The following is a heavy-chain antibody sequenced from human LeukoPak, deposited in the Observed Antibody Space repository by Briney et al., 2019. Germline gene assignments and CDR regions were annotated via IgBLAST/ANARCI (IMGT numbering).Heavy chain of an antibody. CDR2: ISGSGGST. V-gene: IGHV3-23*01. CDR1: GFTFTGYV. Sequence: GGSLRLSCAASGFTFTGYVMSWVRQAPGKGLQWVSAISGSGGSTYYADSEKGRFTISRDNSKNTLYLQMNSLRAEDTAVYYCARDREDIVVVPAANYYYYYYMDVWGKGTTVTISS. J-gene: IGHJ6*03. D-gene: IGHD2-2*01. CDR3: ARDREDIVVVPAANYYYYYYMDV.